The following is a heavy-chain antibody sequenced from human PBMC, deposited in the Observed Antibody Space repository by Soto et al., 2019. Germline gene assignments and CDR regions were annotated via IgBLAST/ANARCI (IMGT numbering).Heavy chain of an antibody. CDR1: GFTVSSNY. J-gene: IGHJ6*02. V-gene: IGHV3-53*04. CDR3: ARDPHAPITMVRGVIIDPMDV. D-gene: IGHD3-10*01. Sequence: GGSLRLSCAASGFTVSSNYMSWVRQAPGKGLEWVSVIYSGGSTYYADSVKGRFTISRHNSKNTLYLQMNSLRAEDTAVYYCARDPHAPITMVRGVIIDPMDVWGQGTTVTVSS. CDR2: IYSGGST.